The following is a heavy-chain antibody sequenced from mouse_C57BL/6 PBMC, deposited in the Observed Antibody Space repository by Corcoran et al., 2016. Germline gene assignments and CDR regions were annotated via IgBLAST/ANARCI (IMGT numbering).Heavy chain of an antibody. V-gene: IGHV9-3*01. CDR1: GYTFTTYG. CDR2: INTYSGVP. J-gene: IGHJ4*01. CDR3: ARDYYDYEDAMDY. D-gene: IGHD2-4*01. Sequence: QIQLVQSGPELKKPGETVKISCKASGYTFTTYGMSWVKQAPGKGLKWMGWINTYSGVPTYADDFKGRFAFSLETSASTAYLQINNLKNEDTATYFCARDYYDYEDAMDYWGQGTSVTVSS.